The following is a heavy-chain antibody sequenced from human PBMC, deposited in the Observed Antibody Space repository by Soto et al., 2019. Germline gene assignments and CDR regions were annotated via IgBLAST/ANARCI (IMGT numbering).Heavy chain of an antibody. CDR2: ISSDGSDK. D-gene: IGHD6-13*01. V-gene: IGHV3-30*18. J-gene: IGHJ4*02. CDR1: GFTFSSHG. Sequence: QVQLVESGGGVVQPGRSLRLSCAASGFTFSSHGMHWVRQAPGKGLEWVTVISSDGSDKYYIDSVKGRFTISRDNSKNTLYLQMNSLRVEDTAVYYCAKEAASGHDFDYCGQGTLVTVSS. CDR3: AKEAASGHDFDY.